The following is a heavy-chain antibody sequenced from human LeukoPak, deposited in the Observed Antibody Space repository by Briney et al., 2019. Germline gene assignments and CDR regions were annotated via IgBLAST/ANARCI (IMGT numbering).Heavy chain of an antibody. CDR1: GYSIKNGYY. CDR2: IHHSGTT. V-gene: IGHV4-38-2*01. Sequence: SETLSLTCAVSGYSIKNGYYWAWIRQPPGKGLEWIGSIHHSGTTYYNPSVKSRVTISVDTSKNQFSLKLTSVTAADTAVYYCVRRLGTYLFDYWGQGTLVTVSS. D-gene: IGHD3-16*01. J-gene: IGHJ4*02. CDR3: VRRLGTYLFDY.